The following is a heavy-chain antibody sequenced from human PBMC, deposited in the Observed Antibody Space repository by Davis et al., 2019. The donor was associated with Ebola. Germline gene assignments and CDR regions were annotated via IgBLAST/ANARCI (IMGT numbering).Heavy chain of an antibody. D-gene: IGHD6-13*01. CDR2: ISYDGSNK. V-gene: IGHV3-30-3*01. CDR3: ARWAATGLDY. Sequence: GESLKISCAASGFTLSSYGMHWVRQAPGKGLEWVAVISYDGSNKDYADSVKGRFTISRDNSKYMLYLQMNSLRAEDTAVYYCARWAATGLDYWGQGTLVTVSS. CDR1: GFTLSSYG. J-gene: IGHJ4*02.